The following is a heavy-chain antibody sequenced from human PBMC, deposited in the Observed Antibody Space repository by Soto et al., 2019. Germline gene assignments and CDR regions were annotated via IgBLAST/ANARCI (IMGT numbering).Heavy chain of an antibody. V-gene: IGHV3-11*06. J-gene: IGHJ3*02. D-gene: IGHD5-12*01. CDR3: ARDRLGGMATPPDAFDI. CDR1: GFTFSDYY. Sequence: GGSLRLSCAASGFTFSDYYMSWIRQAPGKGLEWVSYISSSSSYTNYADSVKGRFTISRDNAKNSLYLQMNSVRAEATAVYYCARDRLGGMATPPDAFDIWGQGTMVTVSS. CDR2: ISSSSSYT.